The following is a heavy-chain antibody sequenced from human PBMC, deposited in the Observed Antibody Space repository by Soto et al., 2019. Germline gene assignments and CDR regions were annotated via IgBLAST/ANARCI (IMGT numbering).Heavy chain of an antibody. Sequence: SETLSLTCTVSGDSMRNYFWTWIRQPPGKGLEWIGYIHYSGTTSFFPSYNPSLRSRVTISEDTSKNQFSLKLLSVTTADTAVYFCSAGEASSRNLAPYYLDFWGQGTLVTVSS. CDR3: SAGEASSRNLAPYYLDF. V-gene: IGHV4-59*01. CDR2: IHYSGTT. D-gene: IGHD6-13*01. CDR1: GDSMRNYF. J-gene: IGHJ4*02.